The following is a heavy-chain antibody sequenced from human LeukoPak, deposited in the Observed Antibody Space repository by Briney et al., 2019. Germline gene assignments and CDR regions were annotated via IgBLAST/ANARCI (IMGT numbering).Heavy chain of an antibody. J-gene: IGHJ4*02. V-gene: IGHV1-18*01. Sequence: GASVKVSCKASGYSFTSYGISWVRQAPGQGLEWMGWISGYNGNTNYAQKLQGRVTMTTDTSTSTAYMELRSLRSDDTAVYYCARRWSAAYSAHFDYWGQGTLVTVSS. CDR2: ISGYNGNT. D-gene: IGHD3-3*01. CDR3: ARRWSAAYSAHFDY. CDR1: GYSFTSYG.